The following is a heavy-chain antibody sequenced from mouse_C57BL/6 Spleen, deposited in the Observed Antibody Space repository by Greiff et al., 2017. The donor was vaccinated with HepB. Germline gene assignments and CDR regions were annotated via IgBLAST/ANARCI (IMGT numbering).Heavy chain of an antibody. V-gene: IGHV1-82*01. D-gene: IGHD3-2*02. CDR1: GYAFSSSW. CDR3: AREETAQAGFAY. J-gene: IGHJ3*01. CDR2: IYPGDGDT. Sequence: QVQLQQSGPELVKPGASVKISCKASGYAFSSSWMNWVKQRPGKGLEWIGRIYPGDGDTNYNGKFKGKATLTADKSSSTAYMQLSSLTSEDSAVYFCAREETAQAGFAYWGQGTLVTVSA.